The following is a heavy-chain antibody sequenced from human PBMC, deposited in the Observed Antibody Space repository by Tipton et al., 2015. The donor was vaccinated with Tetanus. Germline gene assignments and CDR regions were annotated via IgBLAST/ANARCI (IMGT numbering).Heavy chain of an antibody. J-gene: IGHJ3*02. V-gene: IGHV4-4*07. D-gene: IGHD3-22*01. CDR3: AREDVYYHDGSGFYAFDI. CDR2: IYVTGAI. Sequence: TLSLTCSVSGGSISNYYWNWIRQPAGKGLEWIGRIYVTGAINYSPALQSRVTMSVDTAKNQFSLRLSSVTAADAAMYYCAREDVYYHDGSGFYAFDIWDRGTMVAVSS. CDR1: GGSISNYY.